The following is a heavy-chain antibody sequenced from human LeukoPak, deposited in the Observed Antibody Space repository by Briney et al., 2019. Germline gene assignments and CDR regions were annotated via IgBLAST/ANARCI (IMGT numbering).Heavy chain of an antibody. D-gene: IGHD6-19*01. V-gene: IGHV1-8*01. J-gene: IGHJ4*02. Sequence: ASVKVSCKASGYTFTSYDINWVRQATGQGLEWMGWMNPNSGNTGYAQKFQGRVTMTRNTSISTAYVELSSLRSEDTAVYYCARELAVAGTQGDYWGQGTLVTVSS. CDR2: MNPNSGNT. CDR3: ARELAVAGTQGDY. CDR1: GYTFTSYD.